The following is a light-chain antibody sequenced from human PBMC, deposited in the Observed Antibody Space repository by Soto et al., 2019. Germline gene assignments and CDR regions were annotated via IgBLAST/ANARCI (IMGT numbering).Light chain of an antibody. V-gene: IGKV1-33*01. CDR2: DAS. Sequence: DIQMTQSPSSLSASVGDRVTITCQASRDIRKYLNWYQQKPGKAPKLLIYDASNLETEVTSRFSGSGSGTDFTFTISSLQSEDIATDYCEQYHTLVSFGGGTNVEIK. CDR3: EQYHTLVS. J-gene: IGKJ4*01. CDR1: RDIRKY.